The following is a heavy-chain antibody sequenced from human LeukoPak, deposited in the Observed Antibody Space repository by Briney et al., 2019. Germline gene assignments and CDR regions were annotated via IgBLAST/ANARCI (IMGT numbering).Heavy chain of an antibody. V-gene: IGHV4-59*01. CDR1: GGSISPYY. CDR2: IYYSGRT. CDR3: ARDTSGRPDAYAWHFDL. J-gene: IGHJ2*01. D-gene: IGHD1-26*01. Sequence: SETLSLTCTVSGGSISPYYWSWIRQPPGKGLEWIGYIYYSGRTSYSPSLKSRVTISVDTSKNQFSLKLSSVTAADTAVYYCARDTSGRPDAYAWHFDLWGRGTLVTVSS.